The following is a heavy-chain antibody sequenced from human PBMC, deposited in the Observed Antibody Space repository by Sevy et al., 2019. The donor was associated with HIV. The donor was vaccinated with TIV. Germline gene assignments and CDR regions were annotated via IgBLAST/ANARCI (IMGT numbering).Heavy chain of an antibody. CDR3: AKGLRGTTTNNWFDP. CDR1: GFPFSSYA. J-gene: IGHJ5*02. V-gene: IGHV3-23*01. CDR2: ISGSGGSE. D-gene: IGHD4-17*01. Sequence: GESLKISCAASGFPFSSYAMSWVRQAPGKGLEWVSTISGSGGSEYYADSVKGRFTISRDNSKNTLFLQMHSLRAEDTAVYYCAKGLRGTTTNNWFDPWGQGTLVTVSS.